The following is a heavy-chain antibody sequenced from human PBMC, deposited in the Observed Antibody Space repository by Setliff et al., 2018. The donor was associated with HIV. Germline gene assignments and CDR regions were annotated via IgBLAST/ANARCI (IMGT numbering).Heavy chain of an antibody. CDR2: IDPNGGAT. Sequence: GASVKVSCKAFGYTFTSYFLHWVRQAPGQGLEWLGIIDPNGGATNNAQKLQGGLTVTTDTSTGTLYMELSNLRSDDSAVYYCARAGGGATDQAFDIWGQGTMVT. V-gene: IGHV1-46*01. CDR1: GYTFTSYF. D-gene: IGHD2-2*01. CDR3: ARAGGGATDQAFDI. J-gene: IGHJ3*02.